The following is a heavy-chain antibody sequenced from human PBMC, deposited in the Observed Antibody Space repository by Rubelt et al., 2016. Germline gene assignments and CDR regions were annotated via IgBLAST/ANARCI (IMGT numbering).Heavy chain of an antibody. J-gene: IGHJ4*02. CDR3: ASHPEFSSSIFDY. V-gene: IGHV4-39*01. D-gene: IGHD6-6*01. CDR2: IYYSGST. Sequence: QLQLQESGPGLVKPSETLSLTCTVSGGSISSSSYYWGWIRQPPGKGLEWIGSIYYSGSTYYNPSLRSRVTIAVYTSKNQFSLTLSSVTAADTAVYYCASHPEFSSSIFDYWGQGTLVTVSS. CDR1: GGSISSSSYY.